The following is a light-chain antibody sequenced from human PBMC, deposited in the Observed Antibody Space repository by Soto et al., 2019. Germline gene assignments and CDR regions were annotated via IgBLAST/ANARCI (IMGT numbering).Light chain of an antibody. Sequence: QSVLTQPASVSGSPGQSITISCTGTSSDVGSYNLVSWYQHHPGKAPKLMIYAVGKRPSGVSSRFSGSKSGNTASLTISGLQAEDEADYYCCSYAGSGTPYVFGTGTKVTVL. CDR2: AVG. CDR1: SSDVGSYNL. J-gene: IGLJ1*01. CDR3: CSYAGSGTPYV. V-gene: IGLV2-23*02.